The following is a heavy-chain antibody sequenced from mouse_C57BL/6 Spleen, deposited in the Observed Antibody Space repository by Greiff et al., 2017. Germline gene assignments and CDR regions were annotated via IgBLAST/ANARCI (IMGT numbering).Heavy chain of an antibody. CDR2: INPGSGGT. Sequence: VKLMESGAELVRPGTSVKVSCKASGYAFTNYLIEWVKQRPGQGLEWIGVINPGSGGTNYNEKFKGKATLTADKSSSTAYMQLSSLTSEDSAVYFCAREGLWWGQGTTLTVSS. J-gene: IGHJ2*01. CDR1: GYAFTNYL. V-gene: IGHV1-54*01. CDR3: AREGLW. D-gene: IGHD3-1*01.